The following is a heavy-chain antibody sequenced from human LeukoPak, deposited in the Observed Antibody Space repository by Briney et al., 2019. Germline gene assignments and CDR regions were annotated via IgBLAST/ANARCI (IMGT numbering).Heavy chain of an antibody. CDR1: GYSISSSNW. D-gene: IGHD3-22*01. J-gene: IGHJ1*01. CDR2: IYYSGST. Sequence: SDTLSLTCAVSGYSISSSNWWGWIRQPPGKGLEWIGYIYYSGSTYYNPSLKSRVTMSVDTSKNQFSLKLSSVTAVDTAVYYCALVVITRRSVEYFQHWGQGTLVTVSS. CDR3: ALVVITRRSVEYFQH. V-gene: IGHV4-28*01.